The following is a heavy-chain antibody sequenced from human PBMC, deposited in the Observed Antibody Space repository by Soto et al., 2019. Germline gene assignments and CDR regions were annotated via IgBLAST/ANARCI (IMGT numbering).Heavy chain of an antibody. CDR3: ARGXYDYVWGSYRYTGAFDI. J-gene: IGHJ3*02. D-gene: IGHD3-16*02. V-gene: IGHV4-34*01. CDR1: GGSFSCYY. CDR2: INHSGST. Sequence: SETLSLTCAVYGGSFSCYYWSWIRQPPGKGLEWIGEINHSGSTNYNPSLKSRVTISVDTSKNQFSLKLSSVTAADTAVNYCARGXYDYVWGSYRYTGAFDIWGQGTMVTVSS.